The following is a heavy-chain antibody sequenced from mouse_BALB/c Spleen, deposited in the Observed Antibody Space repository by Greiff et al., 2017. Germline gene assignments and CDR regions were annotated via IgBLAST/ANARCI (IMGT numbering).Heavy chain of an antibody. CDR2: IDPSDSYT. Sequence: QVQLQQSGAELVKPGASVKLSCKASGYTFTSYWMHWVKQRPGQGLEWIGEIDPSDSYTNYNQKFKGKATLTVDKSSSTAYMELRSLTSEDTAVYYCATYGYDGEDYWGQGTTLTVSS. J-gene: IGHJ2*01. CDR1: GYTFTSYW. D-gene: IGHD2-2*01. V-gene: IGHV1-69*02. CDR3: ATYGYDGEDY.